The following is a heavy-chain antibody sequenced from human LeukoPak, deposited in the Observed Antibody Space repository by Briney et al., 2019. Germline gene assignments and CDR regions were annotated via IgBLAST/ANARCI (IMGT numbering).Heavy chain of an antibody. V-gene: IGHV3-64*02. J-gene: IGHJ4*02. D-gene: IGHD1-26*01. CDR3: ARSGVGATDFDY. CDR2: ISSNGDST. CDR1: GFTFSSYF. Sequence: PGGSLRLSCAASGFTFSSYFMHWVRQAPGKGLEYFSAISSNGDSTYYADSVKVRFTISRDNSKNTLYLQMGSLRAEDMAVYYCARSGVGATDFDYWGQGTLVTVSS.